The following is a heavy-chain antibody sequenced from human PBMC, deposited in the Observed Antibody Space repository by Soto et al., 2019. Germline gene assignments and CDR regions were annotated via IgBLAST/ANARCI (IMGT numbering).Heavy chain of an antibody. Sequence: EVQLVESGGGVVQPGGSLKLSCAASGFTFSGSAVHWVHQASGNGLEWVGRIRSKANNYATAYAASVQGRFTIFRDDLKNTAYLQMNSLKTEDTAVYYCTNPQVYYGMDVWGQGTTVTVSS. J-gene: IGHJ6*02. CDR2: IRSKANNYAT. V-gene: IGHV3-73*02. CDR3: TNPQVYYGMDV. CDR1: GFTFSGSA.